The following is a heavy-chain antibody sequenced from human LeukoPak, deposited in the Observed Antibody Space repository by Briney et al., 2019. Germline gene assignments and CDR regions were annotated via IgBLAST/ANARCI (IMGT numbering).Heavy chain of an antibody. CDR1: GGSISSHY. CDR2: IYYSGST. D-gene: IGHD1-14*01. V-gene: IGHV4-59*11. J-gene: IGHJ6*03. Sequence: PSETQSLTCTVSGGSISSHYWSWIRQPPGKGLEWIGYIYYSGSTNYNPSLKSRVTISVDTSKNQFSLKLSSVTAADTAVYYCARGAVTDGYYYYYMDVWGKGTTVTVSS. CDR3: ARGAVTDGYYYYYMDV.